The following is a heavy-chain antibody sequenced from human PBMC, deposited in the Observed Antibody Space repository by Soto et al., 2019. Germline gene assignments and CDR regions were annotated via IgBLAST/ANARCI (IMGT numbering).Heavy chain of an antibody. CDR3: ARQGSTTNYYYYGMGV. CDR2: IDPSDSYT. D-gene: IGHD2-2*01. J-gene: IGHJ6*02. CDR1: GYSFTSYW. V-gene: IGHV5-10-1*01. Sequence: GESLKISCKGSGYSFTSYWISWVRQMPGKGLEWMGRIDPSDSYTNYSPSFQGHVTISADKSISTAYLQWSSLKAADTAMYYCARQGSTTNYYYYGMGVWGQGTTVTLSS.